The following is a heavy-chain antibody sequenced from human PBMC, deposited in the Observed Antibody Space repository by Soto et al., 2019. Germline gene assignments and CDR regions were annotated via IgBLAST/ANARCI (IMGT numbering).Heavy chain of an antibody. J-gene: IGHJ4*02. CDR1: GYIFSTYS. CDR3: AKFRGQVLDSYYFDS. V-gene: IGHV5-51*01. Sequence: GESLSTSCKGSGYIFSTYSIVWVLQMPGKGLEWIGNIHSGDSNARYSPSFQGRFTISRDNSKNTLFLQMNSLRAEDTAVYLCAKFRGQVLDSYYFDSWGQGTMVTVSS. D-gene: IGHD3-3*01. CDR2: IHSGDSNA.